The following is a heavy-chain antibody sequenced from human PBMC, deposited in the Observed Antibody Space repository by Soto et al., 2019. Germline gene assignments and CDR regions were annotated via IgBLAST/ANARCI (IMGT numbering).Heavy chain of an antibody. D-gene: IGHD6-6*01. CDR2: IYYSGST. CDR1: GGSISSYY. J-gene: IGHJ4*02. CDR3: AREGSSSPYFDY. Sequence: PSETLSLTCTVSGGSISSYYWSWIRQPPGKGLEWIGYIYYSGSTNYNPSLKSRVTISVDTSKNQFSLKLSSVTAADTAVYYCAREGSSSPYFDYWGQGTRVTVSS. V-gene: IGHV4-59*01.